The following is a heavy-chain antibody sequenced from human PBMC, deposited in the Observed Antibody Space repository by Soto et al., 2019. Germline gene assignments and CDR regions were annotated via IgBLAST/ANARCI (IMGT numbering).Heavy chain of an antibody. J-gene: IGHJ4*02. CDR2: IYYSGST. CDR3: AREDREYSSSRYYFDY. D-gene: IGHD6-6*01. CDR1: GGSISSGGYY. V-gene: IGHV4-31*03. Sequence: SETLSLTCTVSGGSISSGGYYWSWIRQHPGKGLEWIGYIYYSGSTYYNPSLKSRVTISVDTSKNQFSLKLSSVTAADTAVCYCAREDREYSSSRYYFDYWGQGTLVTVSS.